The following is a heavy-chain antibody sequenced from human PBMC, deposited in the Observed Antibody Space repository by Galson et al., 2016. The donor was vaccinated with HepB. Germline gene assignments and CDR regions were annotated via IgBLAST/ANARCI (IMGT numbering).Heavy chain of an antibody. CDR3: NRAAFSRTWYHFDY. CDR1: EFTVSNKY. V-gene: IGHV3-53*01. CDR2: IYAGGTP. Sequence: SLRLSCAASEFTVSNKYMAWVRQAPGKGLEWLSVIYAGGTPYYSDSARGRFIISRDSSTNTLHLHMKNLRVEDTAVYYCNRAAFSRTWYHFDYWGQGTLVTDSS. J-gene: IGHJ4*02. D-gene: IGHD6-13*01.